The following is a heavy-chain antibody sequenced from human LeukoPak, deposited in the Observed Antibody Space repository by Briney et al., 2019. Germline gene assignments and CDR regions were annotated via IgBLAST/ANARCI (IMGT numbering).Heavy chain of an antibody. V-gene: IGHV3-9*01. CDR1: GFTFGDYA. CDR2: IRWNSCSI. CDR3: AKVRWLVEGYHYYGMDV. J-gene: IGHJ6*02. D-gene: IGHD6-19*01. Sequence: LRLSCGASGFTFGDYAMHGLRQAPGKGLEWVSGIRWNSCSIGCADCVKRLFTISRDNDKNSLYLQMNTLRAEDTALYYCAKVRWLVEGYHYYGMDVWAQGTTVSVSS.